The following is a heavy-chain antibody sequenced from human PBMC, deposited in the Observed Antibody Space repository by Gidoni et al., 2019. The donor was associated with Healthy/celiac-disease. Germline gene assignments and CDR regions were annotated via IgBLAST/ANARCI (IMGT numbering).Heavy chain of an antibody. D-gene: IGHD1-26*01. CDR2: ISSSGSTI. Sequence: QVQLVESGGGLVKPGGSLRLACAASGFTFSDYYMSWIRQAPGKGLGWVSYISSSGSTIYYADSVKGRFPISRDNAKNSLYLQMNSLRAEDTAVYYCARAFRATHDAFDIWGQGTMVTVSS. CDR1: GFTFSDYY. CDR3: ARAFRATHDAFDI. V-gene: IGHV3-11*01. J-gene: IGHJ3*02.